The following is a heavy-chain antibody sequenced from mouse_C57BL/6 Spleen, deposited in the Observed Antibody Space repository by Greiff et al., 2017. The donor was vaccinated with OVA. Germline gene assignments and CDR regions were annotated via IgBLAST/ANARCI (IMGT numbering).Heavy chain of an antibody. CDR1: GYTFTSYW. CDR2: IYPSNGGT. Sequence: QVQLQQPGTELVKPGASVKLSCKASGYTFTSYWMHWVKQRPEPGLEWIGYIYPSNGGTNYHAKFKSKATLTVDTSSSTAYMLRSSLTSDDSAVYYCARAPRDIYDAMDYWGQGTSVTVS. D-gene: IGHD1-3*01. V-gene: IGHV1-53*01. J-gene: IGHJ4*01. CDR3: ARAPRDIYDAMDY.